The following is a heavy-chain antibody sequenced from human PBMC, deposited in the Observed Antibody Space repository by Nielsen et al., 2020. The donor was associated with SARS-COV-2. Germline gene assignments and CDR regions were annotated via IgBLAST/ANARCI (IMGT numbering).Heavy chain of an antibody. D-gene: IGHD6-13*01. CDR2: INHSGST. V-gene: IGHV4-34*01. Sequence: SETLSLTCAVYGGSFSGYYWSWIRQPPGKGLEWIGEINHSGSTNYNPSLKSRVTISVDTSKNQFSLKLSSVTAADTAVYYCARVEWYSSSWRKEYNWFDPWGQGTLVTVSS. CDR1: GGSFSGYY. CDR3: ARVEWYSSSWRKEYNWFDP. J-gene: IGHJ5*02.